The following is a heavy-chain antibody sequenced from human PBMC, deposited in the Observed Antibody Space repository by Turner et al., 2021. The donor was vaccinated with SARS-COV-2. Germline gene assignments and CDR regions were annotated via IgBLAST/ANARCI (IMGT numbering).Heavy chain of an antibody. D-gene: IGHD6-19*01. V-gene: IGHV1-24*01. CDR2: FDPEDGET. Sequence: QVQLVQSGAEVKKPGASLKVSCKFSGYTLPALSMHWVRQAPGKGLEWMGGFDPEDGETIYAQKFQGRVTMTEDTSTDTAYMELSSLRSEDTAVYYCATGVAVAGTPSKYYYYYGMDVWGQGTTVTVSS. J-gene: IGHJ6*02. CDR1: GYTLPALS. CDR3: ATGVAVAGTPSKYYYYYGMDV.